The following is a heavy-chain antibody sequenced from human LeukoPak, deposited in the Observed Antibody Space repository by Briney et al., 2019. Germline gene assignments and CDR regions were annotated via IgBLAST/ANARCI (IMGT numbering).Heavy chain of an antibody. J-gene: IGHJ6*02. CDR1: GFTFSSYS. CDR3: ARDNIEDYYYYGMDV. Sequence: GGSLRLSCAASGFTFSSYSMNWVRQAPGKGLEWVSSISSSSSYIYYADSVKGRFTISRDNAKNSLYLQMNSLRAEDTAVYYCARDNIEDYYYYGMDVWGQGTTVTASS. CDR2: ISSSSSYI. V-gene: IGHV3-21*01. D-gene: IGHD5-12*01.